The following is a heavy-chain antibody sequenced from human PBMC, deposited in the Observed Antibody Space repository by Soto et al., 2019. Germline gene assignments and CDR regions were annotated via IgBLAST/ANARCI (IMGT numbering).Heavy chain of an antibody. Sequence: PGGSLRLSSAASGFTFSSYGMHWVRQAPGKGLEWVAVIWYDGSNKDYVDSVKGRFTISRDNTKNTLNLQMNSLRAEDTAVYYCARDSGSSGWTIDYWGQGTLVTVSS. CDR2: IWYDGSNK. V-gene: IGHV3-33*01. D-gene: IGHD6-19*01. CDR1: GFTFSSYG. J-gene: IGHJ4*02. CDR3: ARDSGSSGWTIDY.